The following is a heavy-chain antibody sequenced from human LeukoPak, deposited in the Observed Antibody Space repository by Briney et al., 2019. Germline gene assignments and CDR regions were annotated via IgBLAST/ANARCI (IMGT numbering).Heavy chain of an antibody. V-gene: IGHV1-2*02. D-gene: IGHD5-18*01. J-gene: IGHJ3*02. CDR1: GYTFTGYC. CDR3: ARDRGYSYGYFFSAFDI. Sequence: ASVKVSCKASGYTFTGYCMHWVRQAPGQGLEWMGWINPNSGGANYAQKFQGRVTMTRDTSISTAYMELSRLRSDDTAVYYCARDRGYSYGYFFSAFDIWGQGTMVTVSS. CDR2: INPNSGGA.